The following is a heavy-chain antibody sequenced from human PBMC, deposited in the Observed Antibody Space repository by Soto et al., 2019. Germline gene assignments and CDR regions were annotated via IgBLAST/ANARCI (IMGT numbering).Heavy chain of an antibody. D-gene: IGHD2-2*01. CDR1: GFTFSNYA. Sequence: EVQLLDSGGGLVQPGGSLRLSCAASGFTFSNYAMSWVRQAPGKGLEWVSTISGNGGSTYYADSVKGRFTISRDNSNNMQFLQINILRDDDSAVYYCAKRPASIITFDYWVQGTPVTVSS. CDR3: AKRPASIITFDY. CDR2: ISGNGGST. J-gene: IGHJ4*02. V-gene: IGHV3-23*01.